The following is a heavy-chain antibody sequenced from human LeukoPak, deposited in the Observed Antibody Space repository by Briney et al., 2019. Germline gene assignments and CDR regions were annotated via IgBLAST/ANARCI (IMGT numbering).Heavy chain of an antibody. V-gene: IGHV4-59*01. J-gene: IGHJ4*02. CDR3: ARESLRDFYYDSSGAFDY. D-gene: IGHD3-22*01. CDR1: GGSISSYY. CDR2: IYYSGST. Sequence: SETLSLTCTVSGGSISSYYWGWIRQPPGKGLEWIGYIYYSGSTNYSPSLKSRVTISVDTSKNQFSLKLSSVTAADTAVYYCARESLRDFYYDSSGAFDYWGQGTLVTVSS.